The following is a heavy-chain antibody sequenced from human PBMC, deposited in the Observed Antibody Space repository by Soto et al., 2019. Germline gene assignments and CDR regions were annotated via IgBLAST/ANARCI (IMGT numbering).Heavy chain of an antibody. Sequence: QVQLVQSGAEMQQPGASVRVSCQASGGTFSKYAFSWVRQAPGQGLESLGGTIPMFGTPNYAQKFQGRVAISADESTATVYMELSSLRSEDTAVYFCARPLRDRNYYYGMAVWDQGTTVTVSS. V-gene: IGHV1-69*01. CDR2: TIPMFGTP. J-gene: IGHJ6*02. D-gene: IGHD3-22*01. CDR3: ARPLRDRNYYYGMAV. CDR1: GGTFSKYA.